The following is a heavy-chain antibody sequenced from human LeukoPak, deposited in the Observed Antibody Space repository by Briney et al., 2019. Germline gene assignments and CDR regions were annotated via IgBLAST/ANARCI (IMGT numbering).Heavy chain of an antibody. CDR2: IYHSGST. V-gene: IGHV4-4*02. Sequence: PSGTLSLTCAVSGGSISGSNWWSWVRQPPGKGLEWIGEIYHSGSTNYNPSLKSRVTISVDKSKNQFSLTLSSVTAADTAVYYCARSVLGRLRSGGIVDYWGQGTLVTVSS. CDR1: GGSISGSNW. CDR3: ARSVLGRLRSGGIVDY. D-gene: IGHD5-12*01. J-gene: IGHJ4*02.